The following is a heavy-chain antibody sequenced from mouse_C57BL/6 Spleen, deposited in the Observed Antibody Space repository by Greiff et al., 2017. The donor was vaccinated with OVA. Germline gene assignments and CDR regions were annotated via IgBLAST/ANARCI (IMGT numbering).Heavy chain of an antibody. V-gene: IGHV2-6*03. CDR2: IWSDGST. Sequence: QVQLQQSGPGLVAPSQSLSITCTVSGFSLTSYGVHWVRQPPGKGLEWLVVIWSDGSTTYNSALKSRLSISKDNSKSQVFLRMNSLQTDDTAMYYCARDRDYGSSYGAMDYWGQGTSVTVSS. J-gene: IGHJ4*01. CDR1: GFSLTSYG. D-gene: IGHD1-1*01. CDR3: ARDRDYGSSYGAMDY.